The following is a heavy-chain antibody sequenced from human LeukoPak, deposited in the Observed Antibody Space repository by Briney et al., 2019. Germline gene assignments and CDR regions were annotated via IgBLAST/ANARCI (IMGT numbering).Heavy chain of an antibody. J-gene: IGHJ4*02. CDR2: IYPGDSDT. CDR3: ARHGRYCTNGVCYIGDY. V-gene: IGHV5-51*01. CDR1: GYSFTSYW. D-gene: IGHD2-8*01. Sequence: GESLQISCKGSGYSFTSYWIGWVRQMPGKGLEWMGIIYPGDSDTRYSPSFQGQVTISADKSISTAYLQWSSLKASDTAMYYCARHGRYCTNGVCYIGDYWGQGTRVTVSS.